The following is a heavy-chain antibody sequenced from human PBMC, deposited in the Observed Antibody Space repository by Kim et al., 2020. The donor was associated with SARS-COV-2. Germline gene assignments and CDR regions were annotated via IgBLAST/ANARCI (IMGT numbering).Heavy chain of an antibody. CDR3: ARDGGLLGVLWFGELLGYYFDY. CDR1: GFTFSSYG. J-gene: IGHJ4*02. CDR2: IWYDGSNK. V-gene: IGHV3-33*01. Sequence: GGSLRLSCAASGFTFSSYGMHWVRQAPGKGLEWVAVIWYDGSNKYYADSVKGRFTISRDNSKNTLYLQMNSLRAEDTAVYYCARDGGLLGVLWFGELLGYYFDYWGQGTLVTVSS. D-gene: IGHD3-10*01.